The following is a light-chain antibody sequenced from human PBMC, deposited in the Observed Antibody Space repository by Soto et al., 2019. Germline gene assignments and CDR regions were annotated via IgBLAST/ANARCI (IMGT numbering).Light chain of an antibody. Sequence: EIVMTQSPLSLPVIPGEPASISCRSSQSLLYSNGYTYLDWYVQKPGQSPQLLIFLVSSRASGVPVRFSGSGLGTDFTLKISKVEAEDVRVYYCMQALQTPITFGQGTRLEIK. CDR1: QSLLYSNGYTY. CDR3: MQALQTPIT. V-gene: IGKV2-28*01. CDR2: LVS. J-gene: IGKJ5*01.